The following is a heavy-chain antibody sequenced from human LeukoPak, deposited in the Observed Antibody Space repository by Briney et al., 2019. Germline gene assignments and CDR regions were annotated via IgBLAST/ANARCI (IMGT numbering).Heavy chain of an antibody. CDR2: IYYSGST. J-gene: IGHJ4*02. D-gene: IGHD3-22*01. CDR3: ARQGMGTYYYDSSGYYYGGFDY. Sequence: PSETLSLTCAVYGGSFSGYYWSWIRQPPGKGLEWIGYIYYSGSTYYNPSLKSRVTISVDTSKNQFSLKLSSVTAADTAVYYCARQGMGTYYYDSSGYYYGGFDYWGQGTLVTVSS. V-gene: IGHV4-34*09. CDR1: GGSFSGYY.